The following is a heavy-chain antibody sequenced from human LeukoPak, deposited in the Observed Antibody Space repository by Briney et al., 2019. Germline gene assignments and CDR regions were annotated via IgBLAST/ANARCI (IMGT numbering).Heavy chain of an antibody. Sequence: SETLSLTCTVSGGSISSSYWSWIRQPPGKRLEWIGYIYYSGSTNYNPSLKSRLTISVDTSKNQFSLKLSSVTAADTAVYYCARRGFCSGGTCLTFDLWGQGTLVTVSS. V-gene: IGHV4-59*08. D-gene: IGHD2-15*01. CDR1: GGSISSSY. J-gene: IGHJ4*02. CDR3: ARRGFCSGGTCLTFDL. CDR2: IYYSGST.